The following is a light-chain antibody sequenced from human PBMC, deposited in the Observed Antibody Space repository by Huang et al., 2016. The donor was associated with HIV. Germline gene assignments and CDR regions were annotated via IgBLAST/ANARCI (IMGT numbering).Light chain of an antibody. J-gene: IGKJ2*01. V-gene: IGKV2-29*02. CDR3: MQSIDLHT. Sequence: DIVMTQTPLSLSVTPGQPASISCRSSQSLLHDDGRTYLYWYLQRPGQSPQLLIYEVASRVSGVPDRVSGSGSGTDFTLKISRVEAGDVGVYYCMQSIDLHTFGQGTKLEIK. CDR1: QSLLHDDGRTY. CDR2: EVA.